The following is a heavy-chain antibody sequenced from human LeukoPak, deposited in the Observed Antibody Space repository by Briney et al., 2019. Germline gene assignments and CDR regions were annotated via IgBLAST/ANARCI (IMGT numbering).Heavy chain of an antibody. CDR1: GGSISSYY. D-gene: IGHD5-24*01. CDR2: IYYSGST. V-gene: IGHV4-59*01. J-gene: IGHJ4*02. CDR3: AGVLGDGYNPYYFDY. Sequence: SSETLSLTCAVSGGSISSYYWSWIRQPPGKGLEWIGYIYYSGSTNYNPSLKSRVTISVDTSKNQFSLKLSSVTAADTAVYYCAGVLGDGYNPYYFDYWGQGTLVTVSS.